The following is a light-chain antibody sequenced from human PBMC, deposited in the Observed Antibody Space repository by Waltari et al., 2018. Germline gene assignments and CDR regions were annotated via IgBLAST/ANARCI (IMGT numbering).Light chain of an antibody. CDR2: KSS. V-gene: IGKV1-5*03. Sequence: DIQMTQSPSTLSASVGDRDTITCRASQSISSWLAWYQQKPGKAPKLLIYKSSSLESGVPSRFSGSGSGTEFTLTISSLQPDDFATYYCQQYNIYWTFGQGTKVEIK. CDR3: QQYNIYWT. CDR1: QSISSW. J-gene: IGKJ1*01.